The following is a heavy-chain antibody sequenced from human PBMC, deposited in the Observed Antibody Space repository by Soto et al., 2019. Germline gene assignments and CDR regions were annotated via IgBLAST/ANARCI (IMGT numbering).Heavy chain of an antibody. CDR3: AKDHQTYNWDYLFDS. V-gene: IGHV3-30*18. Sequence: GGSLRLSRAASGFTFSINDMPWVRQAPGRGLEWVAVISNGGNNKYYADSVKGRFTLSRDNSKNMVYLQMDSLRVEDTAVYYCAKDHQTYNWDYLFDSWGPGT. CDR2: ISNGGNNK. D-gene: IGHD1-7*01. J-gene: IGHJ4*02. CDR1: GFTFSIND.